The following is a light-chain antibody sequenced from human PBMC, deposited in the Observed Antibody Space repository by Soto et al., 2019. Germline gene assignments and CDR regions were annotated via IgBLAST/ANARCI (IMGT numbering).Light chain of an antibody. J-gene: IGKJ1*01. Sequence: DIQMPQSPSTLSASVGARVTITCRASQSISRSLAWYQHKPGKAPNLLIYEASSLQSGVPSRFSGSESGTEFTLTISSLQPDDFATYFCLQSDVYPWTFGQGTRVEIK. CDR2: EAS. CDR3: LQSDVYPWT. CDR1: QSISRS. V-gene: IGKV1-5*03.